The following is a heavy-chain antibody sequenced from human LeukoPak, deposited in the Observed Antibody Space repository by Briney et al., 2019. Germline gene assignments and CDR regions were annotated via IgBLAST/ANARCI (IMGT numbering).Heavy chain of an antibody. CDR2: ISSNGGST. CDR3: ARGSDYYDSSGYFEFDY. CDR1: GFTFSSYA. J-gene: IGHJ4*02. Sequence: TGGSLRLSCAASGFTFSSYAMHWVRQAPGKGLEYVSAISSNGGSTYYANSVKGRFTISRDNSKNTLYLQMGSLRAEDMAVYCCARGSDYYDSSGYFEFDYWGQGTLVTVSS. D-gene: IGHD3-22*01. V-gene: IGHV3-64*01.